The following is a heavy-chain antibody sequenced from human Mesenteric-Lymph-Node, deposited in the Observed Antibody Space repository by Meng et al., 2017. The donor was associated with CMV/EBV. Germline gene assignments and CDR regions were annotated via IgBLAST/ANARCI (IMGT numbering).Heavy chain of an antibody. Sequence: CGVSGGSISGNKWWSWVRQIPGKGLEWNGEIYQSGSTNYSPSLKSRVTISVDKSKNQFSLKLTSVTAADTAVYYCATGRKYYFADWGQGTLVTVSS. V-gene: IGHV4-4*02. CDR3: ATGRKYYFAD. CDR1: GGSISGNKW. D-gene: IGHD1-1*01. J-gene: IGHJ4*02. CDR2: IYQSGST.